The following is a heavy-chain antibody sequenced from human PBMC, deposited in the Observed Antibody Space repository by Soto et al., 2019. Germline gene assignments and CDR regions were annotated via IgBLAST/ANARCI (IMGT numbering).Heavy chain of an antibody. Sequence: SVKVSCKASGGTFSSYAISWVRQAPGQGLEWMGGIIPIFGTANYAQKFQGRVTITADESTSTAYMELSSLRSEDTAVYYCARGQMDIVATITFLDYWGQGTLVTVSS. D-gene: IGHD5-12*01. CDR3: ARGQMDIVATITFLDY. V-gene: IGHV1-69*13. CDR2: IIPIFGTA. J-gene: IGHJ4*02. CDR1: GGTFSSYA.